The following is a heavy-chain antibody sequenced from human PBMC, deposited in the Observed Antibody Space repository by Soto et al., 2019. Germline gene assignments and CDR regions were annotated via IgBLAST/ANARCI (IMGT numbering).Heavy chain of an antibody. Sequence: ASVKVSCQASGFTFTSYGLRWVRQAPGQGLEWMGWISAYNGNTNYAQKFQGRVTMTRNTSISTAYMELSSLRSEDTAVYYCARSFTTYRYAPGYWGQGTLVTVSS. CDR3: ARSFTTYRYAPGY. CDR2: ISAYNGNT. D-gene: IGHD5-18*01. CDR1: GFTFTSYG. J-gene: IGHJ4*02. V-gene: IGHV1-18*01.